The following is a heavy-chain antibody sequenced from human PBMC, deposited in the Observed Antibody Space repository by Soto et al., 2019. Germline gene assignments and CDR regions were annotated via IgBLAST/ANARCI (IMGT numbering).Heavy chain of an antibody. J-gene: IGHJ6*02. CDR2: IYYSGTT. V-gene: IGHV4-61*01. CDR1: GASVSIGRYF. Sequence: SETLSLTCTVSGASVSIGRYFWSWIRQPPGKGPEWIGYIYYSGTTNYSPSHKSRVTTSLDTSKNQFSLRLTSVTAADTAVYYCARGETTRYWNQDTAYEIWGHGTTVTVSS. CDR3: ARGETTRYWNQDTAYEI. D-gene: IGHD1-1*01.